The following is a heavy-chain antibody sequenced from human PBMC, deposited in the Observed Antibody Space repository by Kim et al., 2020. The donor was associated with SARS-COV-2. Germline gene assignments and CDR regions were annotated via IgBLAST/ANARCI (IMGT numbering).Heavy chain of an antibody. V-gene: IGHV3-48*02. CDR2: ISSSSSTI. J-gene: IGHJ3*02. Sequence: GGSLRLSCAASGFTFSSYSMNWVRQAPGKGLEWVSYISSSSSTIYYADSVKGRFTISRDNAKNSLYLQMNSLRDEDTAVYYCARDLYSGSYYGYAFDIWGQGTMVTVSS. D-gene: IGHD1-26*01. CDR1: GFTFSSYS. CDR3: ARDLYSGSYYGYAFDI.